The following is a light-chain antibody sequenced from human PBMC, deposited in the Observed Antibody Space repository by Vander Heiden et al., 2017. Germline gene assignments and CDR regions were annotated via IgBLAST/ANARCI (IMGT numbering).Light chain of an antibody. CDR3: QVWDSSSDHAV. J-gene: IGLJ2*01. CDR1: NIGIKS. V-gene: IGLV3-21*03. CDR2: DDS. Sequence: SYVLTQPPSVSVAPRMAARSTCGGKNIGIKSVHGYQQKPGQAPVLVVDDDSDRASGIPERFSGSNSGITATLTISRVEAGDEADYYCQVWDSSSDHAVFGGGTKLTVL.